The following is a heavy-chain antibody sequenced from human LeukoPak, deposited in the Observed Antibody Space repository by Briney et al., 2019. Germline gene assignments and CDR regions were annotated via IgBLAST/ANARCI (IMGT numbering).Heavy chain of an antibody. V-gene: IGHV4-34*01. Sequence: SETLSLTCAVYGGSFSGYYWSWIRQPPGKGLEWIGSIYYSGSTYYNPSLKSRVTISVDTSKNQFSLKLSSVTAADTAVYYCARISTRFDPWGQGTLVTVSS. CDR3: ARISTRFDP. D-gene: IGHD2-2*01. CDR1: GGSFSGYY. J-gene: IGHJ5*02. CDR2: IYYSGST.